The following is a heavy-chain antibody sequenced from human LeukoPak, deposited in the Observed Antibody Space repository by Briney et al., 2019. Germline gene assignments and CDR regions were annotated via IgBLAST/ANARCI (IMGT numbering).Heavy chain of an antibody. V-gene: IGHV1-46*01. D-gene: IGHD3-10*01. CDR2: ISPSGGST. CDR1: GYTFTSNY. J-gene: IGHJ4*02. Sequence: ASVKVSCKAFGYTFTSNYMHWVRQAPGQGPEWMGVISPSGGSTTYAQKFQGRVTLTRDMSTSTDYLELSSLRSEDTAVYYCAKVYGSGSPSGYWGQGTLVTVSS. CDR3: AKVYGSGSPSGY.